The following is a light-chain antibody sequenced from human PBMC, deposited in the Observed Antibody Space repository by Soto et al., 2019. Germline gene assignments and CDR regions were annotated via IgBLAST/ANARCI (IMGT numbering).Light chain of an antibody. CDR3: SSYTSGTSVV. Sequence: QSVLTQPAFVSGSPGQSITISCTGTNSDVGTYNYVSWYQQHPGKAPKLMIYEVSNRPSGVSDRFSGSKSGNTASLTIAGLQAEDEANYYCSSYTSGTSVVFGGGTQLTVL. V-gene: IGLV2-14*01. J-gene: IGLJ2*01. CDR1: NSDVGTYNY. CDR2: EVS.